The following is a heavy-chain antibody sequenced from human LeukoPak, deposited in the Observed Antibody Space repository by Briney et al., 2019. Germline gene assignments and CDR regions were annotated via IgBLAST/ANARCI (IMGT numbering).Heavy chain of an antibody. Sequence: GGSLRLSCAASGFTFSSYGMHWVRQAPGKGLEWVAFIHSDGSNKYYADSVKGRFTISRDNSKNTLYLQMNSLRAEDTAVYYCARDQNVYYYDSSGYYWGLVGYFDYWGQGTLVTVSS. V-gene: IGHV3-30*02. D-gene: IGHD3-22*01. J-gene: IGHJ4*02. CDR2: IHSDGSNK. CDR1: GFTFSSYG. CDR3: ARDQNVYYYDSSGYYWGLVGYFDY.